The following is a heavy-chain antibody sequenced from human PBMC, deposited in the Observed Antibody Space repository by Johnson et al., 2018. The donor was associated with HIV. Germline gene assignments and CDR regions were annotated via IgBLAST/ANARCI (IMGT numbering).Heavy chain of an antibody. CDR2: ISYDGSNK. V-gene: IGHV3-30*03. D-gene: IGHD3-22*01. CDR1: GFTFSSYG. Sequence: QVQLVESGGGLVKPGGYLRLSCAASGFTFSSYGMHWVRQAPGKGLEWVAVISYDGSNKYYTDSVKGRFTISRDNSKNTLYLQMNSLRAEDTAVYYCAREYYYESPEAFDIWGQGTMVTVSS. CDR3: AREYYYESPEAFDI. J-gene: IGHJ3*02.